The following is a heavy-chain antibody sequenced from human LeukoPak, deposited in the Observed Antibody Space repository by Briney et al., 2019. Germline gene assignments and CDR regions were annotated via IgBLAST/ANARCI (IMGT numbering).Heavy chain of an antibody. Sequence: GASVKVSCKASGGTFSSYAISWVRQAPGQGLKWMGGMIPIFGTANYAQKFQGRVTITADESTSTAYMELSSLRSEDTAVYYCARGDTSEYCSSTSCYLYAFDIWGQGTMVTVSS. CDR2: MIPIFGTA. J-gene: IGHJ3*02. CDR3: ARGDTSEYCSSTSCYLYAFDI. CDR1: GGTFSSYA. D-gene: IGHD2-2*01. V-gene: IGHV1-69*13.